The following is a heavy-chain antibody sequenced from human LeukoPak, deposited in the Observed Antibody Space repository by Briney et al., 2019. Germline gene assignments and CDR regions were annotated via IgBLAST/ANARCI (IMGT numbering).Heavy chain of an antibody. CDR3: ARGESSSINYYYYMDV. CDR2: IKQDGSEK. V-gene: IGHV3-7*01. Sequence: GRCLRLSCAASGFTFSRYWMSWVRQAPGKGLEWVANIKQDGSEKDYVDSVKGRFTISRDNAKNSLYLQMNSLRAEDTAVYYCARGESSSINYYYYMDVWGKGTTVTVSS. D-gene: IGHD6-6*01. J-gene: IGHJ6*03. CDR1: GFTFSRYW.